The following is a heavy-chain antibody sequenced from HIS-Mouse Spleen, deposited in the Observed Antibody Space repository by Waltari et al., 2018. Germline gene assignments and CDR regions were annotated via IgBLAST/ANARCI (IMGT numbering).Heavy chain of an antibody. CDR3: AKGEVGWDAFDI. CDR2: IWYDGSNK. D-gene: IGHD6-19*01. CDR1: GFTLSSSG. Sequence: QVQLVESGGGVVQPGRSLRLSCAASGFTLSSSGMHWVRQAPGKGLEWVAVIWYDGSNKYYADSVKGRFTISRDNSKNTLYLQMNSLRAEDTAVYYCAKGEVGWDAFDIWGQGTMVTVSS. J-gene: IGHJ3*02. V-gene: IGHV3-33*06.